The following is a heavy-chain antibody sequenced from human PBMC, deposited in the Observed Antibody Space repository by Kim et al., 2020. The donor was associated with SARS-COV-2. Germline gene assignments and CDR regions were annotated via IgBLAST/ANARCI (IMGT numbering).Heavy chain of an antibody. CDR3: AASVGATFKLDY. CDR1: GFTFTRSA. J-gene: IGHJ4*02. V-gene: IGHV1-58*01. Sequence: SVKVSCKASGFTFTRSAVQWVRQARGQRLEWIGWIVVGSGNTNYEQKFQERVTITRDMSTSTAYMELSSLRSEDTAVYYCAASVGATFKLDYWGQGTLVTVSS. CDR2: IVVGSGNT. D-gene: IGHD1-26*01.